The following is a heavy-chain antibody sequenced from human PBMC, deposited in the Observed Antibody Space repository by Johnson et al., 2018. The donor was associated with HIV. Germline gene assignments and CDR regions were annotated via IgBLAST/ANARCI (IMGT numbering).Heavy chain of an antibody. D-gene: IGHD1-26*01. CDR2: IRYDGSNK. CDR1: GFTVSSNY. Sequence: QVQLVESGGGLIQPGGSLRLSCAASGFTVSSNYMSWVRQAPGKGLEWVAFIRYDGSNKYYADYVKGRFTISRDNSKNPLYLQMNSLRAEDTAVYYCARVGWELDGAFDIWGQGTMVTVSS. V-gene: IGHV3-30*02. CDR3: ARVGWELDGAFDI. J-gene: IGHJ3*02.